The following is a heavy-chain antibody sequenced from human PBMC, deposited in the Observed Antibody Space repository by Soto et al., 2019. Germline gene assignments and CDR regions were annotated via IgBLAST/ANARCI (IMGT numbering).Heavy chain of an antibody. D-gene: IGHD4-17*01. CDR2: IYHTGST. Sequence: KPSETLSLTCTVSADSISSGYWSWIRQPPGKELEWIGYIYHTGSTNYNPSLKSRVTMSIDTSKSQFSVKLSSVTPADTAVYYCARYVRNNDYVFDAWGQGTLVTVSS. V-gene: IGHV4-59*01. J-gene: IGHJ4*02. CDR3: ARYVRNNDYVFDA. CDR1: ADSISSGY.